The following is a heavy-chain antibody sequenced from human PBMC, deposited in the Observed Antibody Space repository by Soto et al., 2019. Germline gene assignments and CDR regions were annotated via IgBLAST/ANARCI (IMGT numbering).Heavy chain of an antibody. CDR1: GFTFSNNG. V-gene: IGHV3-30*18. CDR2: ISSDGSKK. Sequence: QVQLVESGGGVVQPGRSLRLSCVASGFTFSNNGIHWVRQAPGKGLEWVAVISSDGSKKYYADSVKGRFTISRDNSQNTLYLEMNGMGAEDKAVYYCAKDLYGGSSRFDSWGQGTLVTVSS. J-gene: IGHJ4*02. CDR3: AKDLYGGSSRFDS. D-gene: IGHD2-15*01.